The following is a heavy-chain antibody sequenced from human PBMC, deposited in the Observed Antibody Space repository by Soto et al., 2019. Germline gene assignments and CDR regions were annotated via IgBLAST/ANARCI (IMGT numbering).Heavy chain of an antibody. J-gene: IGHJ6*03. CDR2: ISGSGGST. Sequence: GGSLRLSCAASGFTFSSYAMSWVRQAPGKGLEWVSAISGSGGSTYYADSVKGRFTISRDNSKNTLYLQVNSLRAEDTAVYYCAKGVNCTNGVCYTSNYYYYYMDVWGKGTTVTVSS. D-gene: IGHD2-8*01. CDR1: GFTFSSYA. V-gene: IGHV3-23*01. CDR3: AKGVNCTNGVCYTSNYYYYYMDV.